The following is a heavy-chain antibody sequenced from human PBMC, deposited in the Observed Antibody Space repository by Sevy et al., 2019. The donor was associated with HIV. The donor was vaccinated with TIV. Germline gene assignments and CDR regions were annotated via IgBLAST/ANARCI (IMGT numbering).Heavy chain of an antibody. J-gene: IGHJ4*02. CDR1: GFTFSSYT. CDR2: ISYDGSRK. V-gene: IGHV3-30*14. Sequence: GGSLRLSCAASGFTFSSYTMHWVRQAPGKGLEWVAFISYDGSRKYYADSVKGRFTISRDNSKNTLYLQMNNLRAEDTAVFYCARDLALSGSYSWLAYWGQGPLVTVSS. CDR3: ARDLALSGSYSWLAY. D-gene: IGHD1-26*01.